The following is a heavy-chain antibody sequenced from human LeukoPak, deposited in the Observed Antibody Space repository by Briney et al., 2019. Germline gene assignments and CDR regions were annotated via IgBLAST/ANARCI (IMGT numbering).Heavy chain of an antibody. CDR2: LNHSGST. CDR1: GGSFSGNY. Sequence: AETLSLTGAVYGGSFSGNYWSWIRQPPGKGLKWSGELNHSGSTNYNPSLKSGVTISVDTSKNQFSLKLSSVTAADPAVYYCARLILYSSSFEERTPVDYWGQGTLVTVSS. CDR3: ARLILYSSSFEERTPVDY. D-gene: IGHD6-13*01. J-gene: IGHJ4*02. V-gene: IGHV4-34*01.